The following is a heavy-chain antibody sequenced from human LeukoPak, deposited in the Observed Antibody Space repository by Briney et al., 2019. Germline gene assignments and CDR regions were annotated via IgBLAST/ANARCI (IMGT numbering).Heavy chain of an antibody. V-gene: IGHV1-69*04. Sequence: ASVKVSCKASGGTFISYAISWVRQAPGQGLEWMGRIIPILGIANYAQKFQGRVTITADKSTCTAYMKLCSLISEDTAVYYCARAYDYVWGSYRPHRSYYFDYWGQGTLVTVSS. CDR1: GGTFISYA. D-gene: IGHD3-16*02. J-gene: IGHJ4*02. CDR2: IIPILGIA. CDR3: ARAYDYVWGSYRPHRSYYFDY.